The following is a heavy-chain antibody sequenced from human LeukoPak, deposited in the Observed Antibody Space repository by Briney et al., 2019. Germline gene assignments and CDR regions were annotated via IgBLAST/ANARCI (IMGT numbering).Heavy chain of an antibody. CDR1: GYTFTGYY. V-gene: IGHV1-2*02. CDR2: INPNSGGT. J-gene: IGHJ3*02. Sequence: GSVKVSCKASGYTFTGYYMHWVRQAPGQGLEWMGWINPNSGGTNYAQKFQGRVTMTRDTSISTVYMELSRLKSDDTAVYYCASMTTVTTFAFDIWGQGTMVTVSS. CDR3: ASMTTVTTFAFDI. D-gene: IGHD4-17*01.